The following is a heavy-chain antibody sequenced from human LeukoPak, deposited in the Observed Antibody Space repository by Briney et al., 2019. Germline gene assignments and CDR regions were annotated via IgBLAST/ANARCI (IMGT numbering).Heavy chain of an antibody. Sequence: GGSLRLSCAASGFTFSSYAMSWVRQAPGKGLEWVSAISGSGGSTYYADSVKGRFTISRDNSKNTLYLQMNSLRAEDTAVYYCAKSPHKLSSTSYTRLWYFDYWGQGTLVTVSS. V-gene: IGHV3-23*01. CDR2: ISGSGGST. J-gene: IGHJ4*02. CDR1: GFTFSSYA. CDR3: AKSPHKLSSTSYTRLWYFDY. D-gene: IGHD2-2*01.